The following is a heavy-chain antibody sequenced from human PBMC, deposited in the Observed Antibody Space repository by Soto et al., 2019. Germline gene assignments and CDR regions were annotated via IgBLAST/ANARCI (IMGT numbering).Heavy chain of an antibody. CDR2: LKYAASEK. D-gene: IGHD6-13*01. CDR1: GLFFGNHW. CDR3: ATWARSNWYDY. J-gene: IGHJ4*02. Sequence: EVQLVESGGGLVQPGGSLRHSCSASGLFFGNHWMGWVRQFPGKGLEYVANLKYAASEKPYGDSVRGSFTISRANAKNILYLQMNSLRAEDTAVYYCATWARSNWYDYWGRGTLVIVSS. V-gene: IGHV3-7*05.